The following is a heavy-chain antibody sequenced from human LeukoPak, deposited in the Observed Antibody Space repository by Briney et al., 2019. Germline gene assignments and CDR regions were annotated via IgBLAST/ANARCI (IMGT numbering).Heavy chain of an antibody. J-gene: IGHJ5*02. CDR3: AREEGRRFLGWLRQSSGWFDP. D-gene: IGHD3-3*01. V-gene: IGHV1-8*01. Sequence: GASVKVSCKASGYTFTSYDINWVRQATGQGLEWMGWMNPNSGNTGYAQKFQGRVTMTRNTSISTAYMELSSLRSEDTAVYYCAREEGRRFLGWLRQSSGWFDPWGQGTLVTVSS. CDR1: GYTFTSYD. CDR2: MNPNSGNT.